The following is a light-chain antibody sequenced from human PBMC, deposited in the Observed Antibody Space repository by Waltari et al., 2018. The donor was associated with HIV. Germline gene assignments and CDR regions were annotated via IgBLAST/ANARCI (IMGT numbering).Light chain of an antibody. CDR2: DAS. J-gene: IGKJ4*01. Sequence: ENVLTQSPATLSLSPGERATLSCRASQSVSSLLAWYQQKPGQAPRLLIYDASNRATGTPPRISGSGSGTDFTLSISSLEPEDFAVYYCQQRSSWPLTFGGGTKVEIK. CDR3: QQRSSWPLT. V-gene: IGKV3-11*01. CDR1: QSVSSL.